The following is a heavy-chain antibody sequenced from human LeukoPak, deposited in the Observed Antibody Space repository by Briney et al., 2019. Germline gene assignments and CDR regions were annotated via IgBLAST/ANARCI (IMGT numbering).Heavy chain of an antibody. CDR2: TYTSGST. Sequence: SETLSLTCTVSGGSISSGSYYWSWIRQPAGKGLEWIGRTYTSGSTNYNPSLKSRVTISVDTSKNQFSLKLSSVTAADTAVYYCARDRGSGSYWPYYYMDVWGKGTTVTISS. CDR3: ARDRGSGSYWPYYYMDV. D-gene: IGHD3-10*01. V-gene: IGHV4-61*02. CDR1: GGSISSGSYY. J-gene: IGHJ6*03.